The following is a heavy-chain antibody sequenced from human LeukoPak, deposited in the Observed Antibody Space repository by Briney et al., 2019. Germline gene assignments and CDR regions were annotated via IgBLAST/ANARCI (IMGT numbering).Heavy chain of an antibody. CDR3: ARGSYYDY. Sequence: SETLSLTCTVSGGSVSSGSYYWSWIRQPPGKGPEWIGYIYYSGSTNYNPSLKSRVTISVDTSKNQFSLKLSSVTAADTAVYYCARGSYYDYWGQGTLVTVSS. CDR1: GGSVSSGSYY. CDR2: IYYSGST. J-gene: IGHJ4*02. V-gene: IGHV4-61*01. D-gene: IGHD1-26*01.